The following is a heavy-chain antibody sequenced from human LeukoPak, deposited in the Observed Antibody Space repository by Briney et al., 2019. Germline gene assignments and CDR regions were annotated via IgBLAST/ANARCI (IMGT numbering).Heavy chain of an antibody. CDR2: IDPSDSYT. D-gene: IGHD6-19*01. Sequence: GESLRISCKASGYSFTRYWISWVRQMPGKGLEWMGRIDPSDSYTNYSPSFQGHVTISADKSISTAYLQWSSLKASDNAMYYCARQRRSSGWPNDYWGQGTLVTVSS. CDR1: GYSFTRYW. J-gene: IGHJ4*02. V-gene: IGHV5-10-1*01. CDR3: ARQRRSSGWPNDY.